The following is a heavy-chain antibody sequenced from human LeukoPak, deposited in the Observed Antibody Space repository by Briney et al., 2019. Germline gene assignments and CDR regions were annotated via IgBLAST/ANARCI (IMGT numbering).Heavy chain of an antibody. CDR1: GFTVSSNY. D-gene: IGHD6-19*01. J-gene: IGHJ4*03. V-gene: IGHV3-53*01. CDR3: ARDLGSGWNFDY. Sequence: PGGSLRLSCAASGFTVSSNYMNWVRQAPGKGLEWVSIIYSGGSTYYADSVKGRFTISRDNSKNTLYLQMNSLRAEDTAVYYCARDLGSGWNFDYWGQGTTVTVSS. CDR2: IYSGGST.